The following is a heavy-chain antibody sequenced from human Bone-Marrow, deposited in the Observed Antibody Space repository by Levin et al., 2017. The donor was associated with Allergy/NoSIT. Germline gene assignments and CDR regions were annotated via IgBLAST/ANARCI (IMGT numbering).Heavy chain of an antibody. V-gene: IGHV3-23*01. CDR3: AGYGTSAYHSPCDD. CDR1: GFIFSNYA. J-gene: IGHJ4*02. CDR2: ISRSGGNT. Sequence: SCAASGFIFSNYAMNWVRQAPGKGLEWVSQISRSGGNTHYADSVKGRFTFSTDNSKNTLYLQMNSLRAEDPAVYYGAGYGTSAYHSPCDDWGQGTPVTVSS. D-gene: IGHD3-22*01.